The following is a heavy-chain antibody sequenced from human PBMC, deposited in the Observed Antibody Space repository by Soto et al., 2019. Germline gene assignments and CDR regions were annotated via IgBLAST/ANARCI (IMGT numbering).Heavy chain of an antibody. D-gene: IGHD2-21*01. J-gene: IGHJ6*03. Sequence: QVQLQASGPGLVKPSETLSLTCTVSGDSISGYYWSWIRQAPGKGLEWIGYTYYTGSTDYNPSLKMRVTMSADTSKNKFSPELTSMTAADTAVYYCARNQARTVCGLPTHFYYMDVWGKGTPVTSSS. CDR3: ARNQARTVCGLPTHFYYMDV. CDR2: TYYTGST. V-gene: IGHV4-59*01. CDR1: GDSISGYY.